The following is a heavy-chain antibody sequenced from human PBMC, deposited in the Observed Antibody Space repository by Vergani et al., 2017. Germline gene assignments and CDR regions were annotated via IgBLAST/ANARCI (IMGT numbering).Heavy chain of an antibody. D-gene: IGHD1-14*01. J-gene: IGHJ4*02. CDR2: ISYDGSNK. Sequence: QVQLVESGGGVVQPGRSLRLSCAASGFTFSSYGMHWVRQAPGKGLEGVAVISYDGSNKYYADSVKGRLTISRDSAKNSLYLQMNRLRAEDAAVYYCARAARSTTEEFDDWGQGTLVTVSS. CDR3: ARAARSTTEEFDD. V-gene: IGHV3-30*03. CDR1: GFTFSSYG.